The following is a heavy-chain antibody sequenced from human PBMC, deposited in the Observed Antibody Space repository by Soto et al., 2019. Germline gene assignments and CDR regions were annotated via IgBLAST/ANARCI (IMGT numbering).Heavy chain of an antibody. CDR3: VRMASSGTVKWFGP. D-gene: IGHD1-1*01. CDR1: EFTFMNYD. V-gene: IGHV1-8*01. CDR2: MNPNSGNT. J-gene: IGHJ5*02. Sequence: ASVKVSCKVSEFTFMNYDISWVRQATGQGLEWMGWMNPNSGNTGYALKFQGRVSMTRNTSIYTVYLELSSLASDDTAVYYCVRMASSGTVKWFGPWGKGTLVT.